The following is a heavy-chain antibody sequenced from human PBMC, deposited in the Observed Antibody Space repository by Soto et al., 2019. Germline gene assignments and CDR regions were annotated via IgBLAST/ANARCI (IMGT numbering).Heavy chain of an antibody. CDR3: ARVPAAEIAFDI. D-gene: IGHD6-13*01. CDR1: GFTFSRYW. CDR2: INSDGSST. Sequence: SGGSLRLSCAASGFTFSRYWMHWVRQAPGKGLVWVSRINSDGSSTSYADSVKGRFTISRDNAKNTLYLQMNSLRAEDTAVYYCARVPAAEIAFDIWGQGTMVTVSS. V-gene: IGHV3-74*01. J-gene: IGHJ3*02.